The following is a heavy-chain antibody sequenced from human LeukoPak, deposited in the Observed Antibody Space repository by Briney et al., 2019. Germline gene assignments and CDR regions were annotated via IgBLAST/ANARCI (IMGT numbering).Heavy chain of an antibody. CDR3: ARDNSVRDEAWWFNP. CDR2: ISTYNDNT. CDR1: GYTFTSYG. J-gene: IGHJ5*02. D-gene: IGHD5-24*01. V-gene: IGHV1-18*01. Sequence: ASVKVSCKASGYTFTSYGISWVRQAPGQGLEWMGWISTYNDNTKYAQKFQGRVTLTRDMSTSTDYLELSSLRSEDTAVYYCARDNSVRDEAWWFNPWGQGTLVTVSS.